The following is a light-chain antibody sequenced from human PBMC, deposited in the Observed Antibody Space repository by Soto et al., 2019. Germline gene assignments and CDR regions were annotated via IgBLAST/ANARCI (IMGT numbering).Light chain of an antibody. J-gene: IGKJ2*01. V-gene: IGKV3-15*01. CDR3: QQYNNWPPRYT. CDR2: GAS. CDR1: QSISSN. Sequence: EIVMTQSPATLSVSPGERATLSCRASQSISSNLAWYRQKPGQAPRLLIYGASTRATGIPARFSGSGSGTEFTLTISSLQSEDFAVYYCQQYNNWPPRYTFGQGTKREI.